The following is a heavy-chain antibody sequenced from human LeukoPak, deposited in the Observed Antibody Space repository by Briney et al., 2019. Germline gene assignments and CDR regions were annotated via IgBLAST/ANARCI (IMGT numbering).Heavy chain of an antibody. Sequence: ASVKVSCKASGYTFTSYGINWVRQAPGQGLEWVGWISPYNDNTNYAQNLQGRVTMTTDTSTSTAYMELRSLRFDDTAVYYCAREVYDSSGYSFWYFDLWGRGTLVTVSS. D-gene: IGHD3-22*01. CDR2: ISPYNDNT. CDR1: GYTFTSYG. J-gene: IGHJ2*01. V-gene: IGHV1-18*01. CDR3: AREVYDSSGYSFWYFDL.